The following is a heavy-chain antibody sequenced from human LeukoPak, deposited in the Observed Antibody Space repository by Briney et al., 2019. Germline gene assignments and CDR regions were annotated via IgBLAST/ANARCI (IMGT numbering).Heavy chain of an antibody. CDR2: VHYSGTA. V-gene: IGHV4-59*01. J-gene: IGHJ4*02. Sequence: SETLSLTCTVSGGSISSYYWSWIRQPPGKGLEFIGHVHYSGTANYNPSLRSRVTISIDTSKKHFFLKLKSVTAADTAVYYCARETSLAGFASGLGFNYWGQGILVSVSS. CDR1: GGSISSYY. CDR3: ARETSLAGFASGLGFNY. D-gene: IGHD6-19*01.